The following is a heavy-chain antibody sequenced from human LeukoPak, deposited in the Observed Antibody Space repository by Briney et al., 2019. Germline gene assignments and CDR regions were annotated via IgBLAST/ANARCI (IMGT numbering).Heavy chain of an antibody. D-gene: IGHD6-6*01. CDR2: ISGNGGST. CDR3: ARDYSSSARADYGMDV. V-gene: IGHV3-64*01. Sequence: GGSLRLSCVASGFTFSSSGMHWVRQAPGKGLEYGKGLEYVSGISGNGGSTYYGNSVKGRFTISRDNSKNTLYLQMGSLRGEDMAVYYCARDYSSSARADYGMDVWGQGTTVTVSS. CDR1: GFTFSSSG. J-gene: IGHJ6*02.